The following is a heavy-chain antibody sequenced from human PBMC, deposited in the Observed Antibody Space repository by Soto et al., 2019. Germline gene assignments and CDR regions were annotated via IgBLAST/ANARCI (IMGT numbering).Heavy chain of an antibody. CDR2: INPSGGST. J-gene: IGHJ6*02. Sequence: VRQAPGQGLEWMGIINPSGGSTSYAQKFQGRVTMTRDTSTSTVYMELSSLRSEDTAVYYCARDPVPAAIYYYGMDVWGQGTTVTVSS. V-gene: IGHV1-46*01. D-gene: IGHD2-2*02. CDR3: ARDPVPAAIYYYGMDV.